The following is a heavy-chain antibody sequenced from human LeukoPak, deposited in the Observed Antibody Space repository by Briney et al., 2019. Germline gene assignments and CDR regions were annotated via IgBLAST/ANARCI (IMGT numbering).Heavy chain of an antibody. CDR3: ARRITMVRGVIMGWFDP. CDR1: GYSFTSYW. J-gene: IGHJ5*02. CDR2: IYPGDSDT. Sequence: GESLKISCKGSGYSFTSYWIGWVRQMPGKGLEWMGIIYPGDSDTRYSPSFQGQVTISADKSISTAYLQWSSLKASDTAMYYCARRITMVRGVIMGWFDPWGQGTLVTVSS. D-gene: IGHD3-10*01. V-gene: IGHV5-51*01.